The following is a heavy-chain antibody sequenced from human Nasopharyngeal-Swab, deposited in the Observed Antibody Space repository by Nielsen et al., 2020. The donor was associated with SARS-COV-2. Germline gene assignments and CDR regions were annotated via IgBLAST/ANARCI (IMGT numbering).Heavy chain of an antibody. CDR3: ARQNTVAGTLDY. D-gene: IGHD6-19*01. CDR1: GGSFSGYY. CDR2: INHSGST. V-gene: IGHV4-34*01. Sequence: SETLSLTCAVYGGSFSGYYWSWIRQPPGKGLEWIGEINHSGSTNYNPSHKSRVTISVDTSKNQFSLKLSSVTAADTAVYYCARQNTVAGTLDYWGQGTLVTVSS. J-gene: IGHJ4*02.